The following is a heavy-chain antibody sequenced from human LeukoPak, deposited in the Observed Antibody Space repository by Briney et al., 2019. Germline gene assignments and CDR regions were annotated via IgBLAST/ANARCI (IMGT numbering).Heavy chain of an antibody. V-gene: IGHV3-23*01. D-gene: IGHD6-19*01. CDR2: ISGSGVTT. CDR3: AKTSGFQKGAFDI. Sequence: GGSLRLSCSASGFTFSTYAMHWVRQAPGKGLEWVSSISGSGVTTYYAGSVKGRFTISRDNSKNTLFLQMNSLRAEDTTVYYCAKTSGFQKGAFDIWGQGTMVTVSS. CDR1: GFTFSTYA. J-gene: IGHJ3*02.